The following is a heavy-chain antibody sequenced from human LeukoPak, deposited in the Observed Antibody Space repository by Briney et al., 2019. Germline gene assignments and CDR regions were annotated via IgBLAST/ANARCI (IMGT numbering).Heavy chain of an antibody. CDR3: AKCMGIATRPIDN. CDR2: ISDSGGST. V-gene: IGHV3-23*01. J-gene: IGHJ4*02. CDR1: GFNFSSYA. D-gene: IGHD6-13*01. Sequence: GGSLRFSCSASGFNFSSYAMSWVRQAPGKGLEWVSAISDSGGSTYYADSVKGRFTISRDNSKNRLYLQMNSLRAEDTAVYYSAKCMGIATRPIDNWGQGTLVTVSS.